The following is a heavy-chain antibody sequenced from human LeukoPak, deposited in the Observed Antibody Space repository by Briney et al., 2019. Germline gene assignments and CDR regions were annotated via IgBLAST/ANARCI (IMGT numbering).Heavy chain of an antibody. CDR3: ARAPYDFWSGRRPDAFDI. CDR2: IYHSGST. V-gene: IGHV4-30-2*01. CDR1: GGSISSGGYY. J-gene: IGHJ3*02. Sequence: PSQTLSLTCTVSGGSISSGGYYWSWIRQPPGKGLEWIGYIYHSGSTYYNPSLKSRVTMSVDTSKNQFSLKLSSVTAADTAVYYCARAPYDFWSGRRPDAFDIWGQGTMVTVSS. D-gene: IGHD3/OR15-3a*01.